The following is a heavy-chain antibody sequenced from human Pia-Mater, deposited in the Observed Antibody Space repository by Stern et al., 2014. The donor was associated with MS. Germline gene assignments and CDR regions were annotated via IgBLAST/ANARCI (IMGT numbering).Heavy chain of an antibody. CDR3: TTHKGYPDY. CDR1: GFTFSNAW. CDR2: IKSETDGGTT. Sequence: EVQLVQSGGGLVKPGGSLRLSCAASGFTFSNAWMTWVRQAPGKGLERVGRIKSETDGGTTDYAAPVKGRFTISRDDSKNTLYLQMNSLKTEDTAVYYCTTHKGYPDYWGQGTLVTVSS. D-gene: IGHD5-18*01. J-gene: IGHJ4*02. V-gene: IGHV3-15*01.